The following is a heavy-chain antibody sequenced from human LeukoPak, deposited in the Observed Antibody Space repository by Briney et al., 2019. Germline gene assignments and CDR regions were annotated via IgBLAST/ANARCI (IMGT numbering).Heavy chain of an antibody. V-gene: IGHV3-7*01. CDR3: ARDNIVGARGHAFDI. CDR2: IKQDGSEK. CDR1: GFTFSSYW. J-gene: IGHJ3*02. Sequence: PGGSLRLSCAASGFTFSSYWMSWVRQAPGKGLEWVGNIKQDGSEKYYVDSVKGRFTISRDNAKNSLYLQMNSLRAEDTAVYYCARDNIVGARGHAFDIWGQGTMVTVSS. D-gene: IGHD1-26*01.